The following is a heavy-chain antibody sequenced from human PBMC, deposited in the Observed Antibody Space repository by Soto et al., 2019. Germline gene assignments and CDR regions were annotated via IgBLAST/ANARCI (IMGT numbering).Heavy chain of an antibody. CDR1: GFTFSSYA. J-gene: IGHJ4*02. CDR3: AKGQNYYDSSGYYYFDY. Sequence: GGSLRLSCAASGFTFSSYAMSWVRQAPGKGLEWVSAISGSGGSTYYADSVKGRFTISRDNSKNTLYLQMNSLRAEDTAVYYCAKGQNYYDSSGYYYFDYWGQGTLVTVSS. V-gene: IGHV3-23*01. CDR2: ISGSGGST. D-gene: IGHD3-22*01.